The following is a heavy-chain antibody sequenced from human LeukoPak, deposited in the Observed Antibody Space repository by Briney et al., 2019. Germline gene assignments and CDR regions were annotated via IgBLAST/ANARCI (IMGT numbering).Heavy chain of an antibody. CDR2: ISSSSSYI. Sequence: GGSLRLPCAASGFTFSSYSMNWVRQAPGKGLGWVSSISSSSSYIYYADSVKGRFTISRDNAKNSLYLQMNSLRAEDTAVYYCARDLVGANDYWGQGTLVTVSS. CDR3: ARDLVGANDY. J-gene: IGHJ4*02. V-gene: IGHV3-21*01. CDR1: GFTFSSYS. D-gene: IGHD1-26*01.